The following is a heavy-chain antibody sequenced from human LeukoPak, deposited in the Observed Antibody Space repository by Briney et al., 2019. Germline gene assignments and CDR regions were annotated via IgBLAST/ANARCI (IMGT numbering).Heavy chain of an antibody. J-gene: IGHJ4*02. V-gene: IGHV1-69*04. CDR1: GYTFTGYY. Sequence: SVKVSCKASGYTFTGYYMHWVRQAPGQGLEWMGRIIPILGIANYAQKFQGRVTITADKSTSTAYMELSSLRSEDTAVYYCARGENYGDYVSPHWGQGTLVTVSS. D-gene: IGHD4-17*01. CDR2: IIPILGIA. CDR3: ARGENYGDYVSPH.